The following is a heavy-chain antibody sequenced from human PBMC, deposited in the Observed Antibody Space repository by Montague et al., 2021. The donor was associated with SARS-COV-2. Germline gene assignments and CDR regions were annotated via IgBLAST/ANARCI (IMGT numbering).Heavy chain of an antibody. CDR2: VHNTGNS. CDR3: ARLPTGFPYWFDP. D-gene: IGHD3-9*01. V-gene: IGHV4-39*01. J-gene: IGHJ5*02. Sequence: SETLSLTCTVSGASISLNSHSWGWLRQPPGRGLEWITTVHNTGNSYHNSSLQSRITISRDTSQLQVSLRLNSMTTADTAVYYCARLPTGFPYWFDPWGQGILVTVSP. CDR1: GASISLNSHS.